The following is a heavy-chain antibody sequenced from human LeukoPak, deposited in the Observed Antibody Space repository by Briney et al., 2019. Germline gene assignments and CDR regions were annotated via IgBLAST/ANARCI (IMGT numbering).Heavy chain of an antibody. CDR1: GFTFSSYW. Sequence: GGSLRLSCAASGFTFSSYWMSWVRQAPGRGLEWVANIKQDGSEKYYVDSVKDRFTISRDNAKNSLYLQMNSLRAEDTAVYYCARDRLRWEFDYWGLGTLVTVSS. V-gene: IGHV3-7*01. CDR2: IKQDGSEK. CDR3: ARDRLRWEFDY. D-gene: IGHD2-21*01. J-gene: IGHJ4*02.